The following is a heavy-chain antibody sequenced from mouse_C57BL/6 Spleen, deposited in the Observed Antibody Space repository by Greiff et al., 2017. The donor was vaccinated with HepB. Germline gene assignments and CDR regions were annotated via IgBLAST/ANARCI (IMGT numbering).Heavy chain of an antibody. V-gene: IGHV5-16*01. J-gene: IGHJ2*01. Sequence: VQLKESEGGLVQPGSSMKLSCTASGFTFSDYYMAWVRQVPEKGLEWVANINYDGSSTYYLDSLKSRFIISRDNAKNILYLQMSSLKSEDTATYYCARGGSGYTLFDYWGQGTTLTVSS. CDR1: GFTFSDYY. CDR2: INYDGSST. D-gene: IGHD3-2*02. CDR3: ARGGSGYTLFDY.